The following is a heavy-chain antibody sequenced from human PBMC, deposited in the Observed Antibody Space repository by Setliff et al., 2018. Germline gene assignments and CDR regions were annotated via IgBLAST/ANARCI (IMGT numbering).Heavy chain of an antibody. CDR2: IYTSGST. V-gene: IGHV4-61*09. CDR1: GGSINNGSYY. Sequence: SETLSLTCTVSGGSINNGSYYWSRIRQPAGKGLEWIGHIYTSGSTNYNPSLKSRVTISVDTSKNQFSLKLSSVTAADTAVYYCASAAAGYCSGRSCYAKLYFDYWGQGTLVTVSS. J-gene: IGHJ4*02. CDR3: ASAAAGYCSGRSCYAKLYFDY. D-gene: IGHD2-15*01.